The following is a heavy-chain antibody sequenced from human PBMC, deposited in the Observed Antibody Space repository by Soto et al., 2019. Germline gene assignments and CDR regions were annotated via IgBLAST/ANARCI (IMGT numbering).Heavy chain of an antibody. Sequence: RLSCAASGFDFTNSWMHWVRQAPGMGLVWVSHVNSDGSITTYADSVRGRFTISRDNAKNTVYLQMNSLRVEDTAVYYCTRDQRYSSAVWGQGALVTVSS. CDR2: VNSDGSIT. CDR1: GFDFTNSW. CDR3: TRDQRYSSAV. J-gene: IGHJ4*02. V-gene: IGHV3-74*01. D-gene: IGHD5-12*01.